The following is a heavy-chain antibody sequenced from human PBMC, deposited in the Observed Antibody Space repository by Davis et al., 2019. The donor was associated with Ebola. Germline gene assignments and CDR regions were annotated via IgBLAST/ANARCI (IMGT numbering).Heavy chain of an antibody. V-gene: IGHV3-23*01. CDR1: GFTFSSYA. Sequence: LRLSCAASGFTFSSYAMSWVRQAPGKGLEWVSAISGSGGSTYYADSVKGRFTISRDNSKNTLYLQMNSLRAEDTAVYYCAKDYDSSGYSYWYFDLWGRGTLVTVSS. D-gene: IGHD3-22*01. CDR3: AKDYDSSGYSYWYFDL. CDR2: ISGSGGST. J-gene: IGHJ2*01.